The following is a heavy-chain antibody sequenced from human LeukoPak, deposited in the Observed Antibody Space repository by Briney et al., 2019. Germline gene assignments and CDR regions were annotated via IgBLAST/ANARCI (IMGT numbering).Heavy chain of an antibody. CDR3: ARGSPATVTYYYYYYMDV. Sequence: PGRSLRLSCAASGFTFSSYAMHWVRQAPGKGLEWVAVISYDGSNKYYADSGKGRFTISRDNSKNTLYLQMNSLRAEDTAVYYCARGSPATVTYYYYYYMDVWGKGTTVTVSS. CDR1: GFTFSSYA. V-gene: IGHV3-30*04. J-gene: IGHJ6*03. CDR2: ISYDGSNK. D-gene: IGHD4-17*01.